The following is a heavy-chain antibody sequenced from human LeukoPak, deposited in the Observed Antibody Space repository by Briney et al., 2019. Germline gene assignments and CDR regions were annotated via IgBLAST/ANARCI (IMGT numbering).Heavy chain of an antibody. J-gene: IGHJ6*03. D-gene: IGHD6-19*01. V-gene: IGHV4-34*01. CDR1: GGSFSGYY. CDR2: INHSGST. CDR3: AKRGWLYYMDV. Sequence: PSETLSLTCAVYGGSFSGYYWSWIRQPPGKGLEWIGEINHSGSTNYNPSLKSRVTISVDTSKNQFSLKLSSVTAADTAVYYCAKRGWLYYMDVWGNGTTVTVSS.